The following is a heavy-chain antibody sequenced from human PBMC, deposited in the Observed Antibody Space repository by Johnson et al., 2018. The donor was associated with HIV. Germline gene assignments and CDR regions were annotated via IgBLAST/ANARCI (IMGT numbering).Heavy chain of an antibody. CDR1: GFTFSSYG. CDR3: AKALVLYSSGYGGDAFDI. V-gene: IGHV3-33*06. J-gene: IGHJ3*02. CDR2: IWYDGSNK. D-gene: IGHD6-19*01. Sequence: QVQLVESGGGVVQPGRSLRLSCAASGFTFSSYGMHWVRQAPGTGLEWVAVIWYDGSNKYYADSVKGRFTISRDNSKNKLYLQINSLRAEDTAVYYCAKALVLYSSGYGGDAFDIVGQGTMVTVSS.